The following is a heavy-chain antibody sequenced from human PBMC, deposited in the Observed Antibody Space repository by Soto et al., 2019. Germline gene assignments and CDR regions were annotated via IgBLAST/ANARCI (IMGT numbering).Heavy chain of an antibody. J-gene: IGHJ4*02. Sequence: ASVKVSCKVSGYTLTELSMHWVRQAPGKGLEWMGGFDPEDGETIYAQKFQGRVTMTEDTSTDTAYMELSSLRSEDTAVYYCATSSLGEYCSGGSCYSPPANDYWGQGTLVTVSS. V-gene: IGHV1-24*01. CDR1: GYTLTELS. CDR2: FDPEDGET. D-gene: IGHD2-15*01. CDR3: ATSSLGEYCSGGSCYSPPANDY.